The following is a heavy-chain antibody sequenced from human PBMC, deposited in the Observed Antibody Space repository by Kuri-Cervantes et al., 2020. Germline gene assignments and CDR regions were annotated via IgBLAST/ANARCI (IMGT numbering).Heavy chain of an antibody. V-gene: IGHV1-2*04. CDR1: GYTFTDYY. J-gene: IGHJ5*02. CDR2: INPNSGGT. CDR3: ARGYCSSTSCYNWFDP. D-gene: IGHD2-2*01. Sequence: ASVKVSCKASGYTFTDYYIHWVRQAPGQGLEWMGWINPNSGGTNYAQKFQGWVTMTRDTSISTAYMELSRLRSDDTAVYYCARGYCSSTSCYNWFDPWGQGTLVTVSS.